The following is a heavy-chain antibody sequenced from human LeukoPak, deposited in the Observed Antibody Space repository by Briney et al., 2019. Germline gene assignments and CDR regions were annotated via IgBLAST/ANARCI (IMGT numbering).Heavy chain of an antibody. CDR1: GFTFSSYW. Sequence: GGSLRLSCAASGFTFSSYWMSWVRQAPGKGLEWVANIKQDGSEKSYVDSVKGRFTISRDNAKNSLYLQMNSLRAEDTAVYYCAREYYYDSSGYYVGAFDIWGQGTMVTVSS. CDR2: IKQDGSEK. V-gene: IGHV3-7*01. CDR3: AREYYYDSSGYYVGAFDI. D-gene: IGHD3-22*01. J-gene: IGHJ3*02.